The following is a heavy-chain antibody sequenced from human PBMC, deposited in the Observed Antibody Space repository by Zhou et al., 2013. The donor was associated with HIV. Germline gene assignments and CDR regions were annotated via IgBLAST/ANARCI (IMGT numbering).Heavy chain of an antibody. Sequence: QVQLVQSGAEVKKPGASVKVSCKASGYTFTGYYMHWVRQAPGQGLEWMGWINPNSGGTNYAQKFQGRVTMTRDTSISTAYMELSRLRSDDTAVYYCARDLEWELALRNYYFDYWGQGTLVTVSS. CDR1: GYTFTGYY. J-gene: IGHJ4*02. V-gene: IGHV1-2*02. D-gene: IGHD1-26*01. CDR3: ARDLEWELALRNYYFDY. CDR2: INPNSGGT.